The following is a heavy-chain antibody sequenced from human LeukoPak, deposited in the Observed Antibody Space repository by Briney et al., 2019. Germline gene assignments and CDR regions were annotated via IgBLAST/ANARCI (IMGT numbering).Heavy chain of an antibody. CDR3: SEENGAFSPFGY. D-gene: IGHD2-8*01. J-gene: IGHJ4*02. V-gene: IGHV4-4*02. CDR1: GGSITTTIW. Sequence: SETPSLTRGVSGGSITTTIWWTWARQAPGQGREWIGEVFLRGLTNYNPSLSRPAIMTVNTSNNHLSLKLASGTGADPAVYYCSEENGAFSPFGYWGEGTLVTVS. CDR2: VFLRGLT.